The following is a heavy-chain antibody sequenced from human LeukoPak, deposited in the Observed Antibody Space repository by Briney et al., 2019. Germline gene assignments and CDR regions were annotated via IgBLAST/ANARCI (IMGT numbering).Heavy chain of an antibody. J-gene: IGHJ5*02. CDR3: ARAGGSYNRRFDP. D-gene: IGHD1-26*01. V-gene: IGHV4-59*12. CDR2: IYNGGST. CDR1: GGSISRYY. Sequence: SETLSLTCIVSGGSISRYYWSWIRQSPGKGLEWIGYIYNGGSTNYNPSLKSRVTISVDTSKNQFSLKLSSVTAADTAVYYCARAGGSYNRRFDPWGQGTLVTVSS.